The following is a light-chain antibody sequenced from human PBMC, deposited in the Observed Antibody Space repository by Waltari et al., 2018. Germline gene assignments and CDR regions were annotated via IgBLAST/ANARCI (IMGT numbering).Light chain of an antibody. CDR3: AAWDDSLNGHMV. J-gene: IGLJ2*01. CDR2: SND. V-gene: IGLV1-44*01. CDR1: YSNIGSNT. Sequence: QSVVTQPPSVSGTPGQRVTISCSGSYSNIGSNTVNWYQQLPETATKLIIYSNDRRPSGVPDRFSGSKSGTSASLGISGLQSEDEADYYCAAWDDSLNGHMVFGGGTKVTVL.